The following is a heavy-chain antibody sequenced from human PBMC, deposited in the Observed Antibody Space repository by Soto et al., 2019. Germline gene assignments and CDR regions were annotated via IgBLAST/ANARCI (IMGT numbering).Heavy chain of an antibody. V-gene: IGHV3-48*02. CDR1: GFTFSDYG. CDR3: TRGSRTWADDY. Sequence: EVQLVESGGGLAQPGGSLRLSCAASGFTFSDYGVTWVRQAPGKGLEWISDISSGRDTIYYADSVKGRFTISRDDAKETLFLQMTSLRDEYTAVYDCTRGSRTWADDYWGRGTLVTVSS. D-gene: IGHD7-27*01. J-gene: IGHJ4*02. CDR2: ISSGRDTI.